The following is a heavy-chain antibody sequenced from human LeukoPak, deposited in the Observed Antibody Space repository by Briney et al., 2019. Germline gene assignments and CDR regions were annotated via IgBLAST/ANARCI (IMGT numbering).Heavy chain of an antibody. CDR3: AGDRYYYDSSGYYLSY. CDR1: GGSFSGYY. Sequence: LETLSLTCAVYGGSFSGYYCSSSRQPPGHGLEWFGEINHSGSTNYNPSLKSRVTISVDTSKNQFSLKLSSVTAADTAVYYCAGDRYYYDSSGYYLSYWGQGTLVTVSS. CDR2: INHSGST. J-gene: IGHJ4*02. V-gene: IGHV4-34*01. D-gene: IGHD3-22*01.